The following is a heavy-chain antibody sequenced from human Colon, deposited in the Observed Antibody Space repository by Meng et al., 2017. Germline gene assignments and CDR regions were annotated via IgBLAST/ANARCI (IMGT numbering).Heavy chain of an antibody. D-gene: IGHD2-2*01. V-gene: IGHV4-30-4*01. CDR2: IHSSGNT. CDR3: ARNPVIPDARTFDF. Sequence: QVQLQESGPGVVKPSQTLSLTCPTSGGSINSADYYWNWIRQSPGKGLEWLGNIHSSGNTYYTPSLKSRLTMSLDTSKNQFSLRLTSVTAADTAVYYCARNPVIPDARTFDFWGQGALVTVSS. J-gene: IGHJ4*02. CDR1: GGSINSADYY.